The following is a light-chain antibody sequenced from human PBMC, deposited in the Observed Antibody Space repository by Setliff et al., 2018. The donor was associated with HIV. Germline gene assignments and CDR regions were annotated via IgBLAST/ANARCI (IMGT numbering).Light chain of an antibody. Sequence: QSVLTQPPSVSGAPGQRVTISCTGSISNIGAGYDTHWYQQFPGTAPKLLIFGHSNRPSGVPDRFSGSKSGATSASLVISGLQAEDEADYYCSSYTSSSTLPYVFGTGTKVTVL. J-gene: IGLJ1*01. V-gene: IGLV1-40*01. CDR2: GHS. CDR1: ISNIGAGYD. CDR3: SSYTSSSTLPYV.